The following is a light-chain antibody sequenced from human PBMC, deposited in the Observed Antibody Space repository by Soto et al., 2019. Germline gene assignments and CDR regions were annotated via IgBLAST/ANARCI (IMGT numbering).Light chain of an antibody. CDR2: AVT. V-gene: IGLV2-14*01. Sequence: QSVLTQPASVSGSPGQSIAISCTGTSSDVGSYNSVSWYQQFPGKAPKLILYAVTNRPSGVSHRFSGSKSGNTASLTISGLQAEEEADYFCSSYTTRATLVFGVGTKLTVL. CDR3: SSYTTRATLV. J-gene: IGLJ2*01. CDR1: SSDVGSYNS.